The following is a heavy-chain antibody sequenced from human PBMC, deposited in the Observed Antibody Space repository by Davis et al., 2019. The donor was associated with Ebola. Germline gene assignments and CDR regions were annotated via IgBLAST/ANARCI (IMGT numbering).Heavy chain of an antibody. D-gene: IGHD2-2*01. CDR2: IIPIFGTV. CDR3: ARWAGYCNTANCFNPLDF. J-gene: IGHJ4*02. V-gene: IGHV1-69*13. Sequence: SVKVSCKASGGTFTSYATSWVRQAPGQGLEWMGGIIPIFGTVTKNYAQKFQGRVTITADESTSTAYMELSSLRPEDTAVYYCARWAGYCNTANCFNPLDFWGQGTLVSVSS. CDR1: GGTFTSYA.